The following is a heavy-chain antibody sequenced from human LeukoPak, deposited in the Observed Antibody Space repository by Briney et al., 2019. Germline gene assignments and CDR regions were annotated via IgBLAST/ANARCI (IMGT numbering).Heavy chain of an antibody. J-gene: IGHJ4*02. V-gene: IGHV3-30*02. CDR1: GFTFSSYG. D-gene: IGHD2-21*02. Sequence: PGGSLRLSCAASGFTFSSYGMHWVRQAPGKGLEWVAFIRYDGSNKYYADSVKGRFTISRDNSKNTLYLQMNSLRAEDTAVYYCAKDKPPYCGGDCSNDYWGQGTLVTVSS. CDR2: IRYDGSNK. CDR3: AKDKPPYCGGDCSNDY.